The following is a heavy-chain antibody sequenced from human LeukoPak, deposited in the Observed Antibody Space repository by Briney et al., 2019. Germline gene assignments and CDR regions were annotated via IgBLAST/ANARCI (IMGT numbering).Heavy chain of an antibody. CDR1: GFTVSSNY. J-gene: IGHJ4*02. CDR2: IYSGGST. Sequence: GGSLRLSCAASGFTVSSNYMSWVRQAPGKGLXWVSVIYSGGSTYYADSVKGRFTISRDNSKNTLYLQMNSLRAEDTAVYYCARSRRQWLDFDYWGQGTLVTVSS. V-gene: IGHV3-53*01. CDR3: ARSRRQWLDFDY. D-gene: IGHD6-19*01.